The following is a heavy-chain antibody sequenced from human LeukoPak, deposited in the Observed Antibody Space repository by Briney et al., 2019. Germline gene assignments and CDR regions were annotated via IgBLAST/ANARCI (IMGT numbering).Heavy chain of an antibody. CDR3: ARLRGETYGSGSSDWFDP. D-gene: IGHD3-10*01. Sequence: PSETLSLTCTVSGGSISSYYWSWIRQPPGKGLDWIGYIYYSGSTNYNPSLKSRVTISVDTSKNQFSLKLSSVTAADTAVYYCARLRGETYGSGSSDWFDPWGQGTLVTVSS. V-gene: IGHV4-59*08. CDR1: GGSISSYY. J-gene: IGHJ5*02. CDR2: IYYSGST.